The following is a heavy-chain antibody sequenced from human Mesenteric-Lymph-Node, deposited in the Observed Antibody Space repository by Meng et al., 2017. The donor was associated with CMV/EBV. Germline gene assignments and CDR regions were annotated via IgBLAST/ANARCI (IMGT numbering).Heavy chain of an antibody. J-gene: IGHJ5*02. CDR2: IYYSGST. CDR3: ARHDYGDYVFVNWFDP. Sequence: SISSSSYYWGWIRQPPGKGLEWIGSIYYSGSTYYNPSLKSRVTISVDTSKNQFSLKLSSVTAADTAVYYCARHDYGDYVFVNWFDPWGQGTLVTVSS. CDR1: SISSSSYY. D-gene: IGHD4-17*01. V-gene: IGHV4-39*01.